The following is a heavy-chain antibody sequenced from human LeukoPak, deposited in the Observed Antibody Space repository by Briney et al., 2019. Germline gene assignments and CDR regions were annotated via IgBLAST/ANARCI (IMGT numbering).Heavy chain of an antibody. CDR1: GFTFTSAW. Sequence: GGSLRLSCAASGFTFTSAWMSWVRQAPGKGLEWVGRIKGKTAAGAPDYVASVKGRFTISRDDSKNTLFLQMNSLKAEDTAVYYCITGDYDFWSGFYSPNHYFDYWGQGTLVTVSS. J-gene: IGHJ4*02. V-gene: IGHV3-15*01. D-gene: IGHD3-3*01. CDR2: IKGKTAAGAP. CDR3: ITGDYDFWSGFYSPNHYFDY.